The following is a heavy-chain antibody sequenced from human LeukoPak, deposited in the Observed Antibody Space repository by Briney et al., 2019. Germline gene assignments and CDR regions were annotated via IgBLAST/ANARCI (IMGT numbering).Heavy chain of an antibody. CDR2: ISYNGVHK. Sequence: GGSLRLSCAASGFTFSRYAMHWVRQAPGKGLEWVAVISYNGVHKYYADSVKGRFTISRDNSKSTLYLQMNSLRAEDTAVYYCARGRGGSGPTTTDLWGQGTLVTVSS. CDR1: GFTFSRYA. CDR3: ARGRGGSGPTTTDL. J-gene: IGHJ4*02. V-gene: IGHV3-30*01. D-gene: IGHD6-19*01.